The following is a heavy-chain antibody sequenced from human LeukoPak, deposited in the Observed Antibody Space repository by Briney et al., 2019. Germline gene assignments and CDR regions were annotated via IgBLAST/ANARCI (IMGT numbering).Heavy chain of an antibody. Sequence: SETLSLTCAVYGESLIGYYWGWTRQTPGKGLEWIGEINHIGSTGYNPSLKSRVTISVDTSKNQFSLEMTSITAADMGDYYCARGRGGSSTWYPRYYYFMDVWGKGTTVTVSS. D-gene: IGHD6-13*01. CDR1: GESLIGYY. CDR3: ARGRGGSSTWYPRYYYFMDV. V-gene: IGHV4-34*01. J-gene: IGHJ6*03. CDR2: INHIGST.